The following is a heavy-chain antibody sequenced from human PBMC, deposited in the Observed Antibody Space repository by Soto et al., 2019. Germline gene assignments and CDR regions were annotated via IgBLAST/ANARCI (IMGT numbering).Heavy chain of an antibody. CDR1: GGSISSDSFY. CDR2: IYHTGNT. V-gene: IGHV4-31*03. CDR3: ARAVFKRGKTYCSSNSCLYYFYS. J-gene: IGHJ4*02. D-gene: IGHD2-2*01. Sequence: SETLSLTCTVSGGSISSDSFYWNWIRQLPGEGLEWIGYIYHTGNTYYTPSLKSRVTMSVDTSKHQFSLNRSSVTAADTAVYSCARAVFKRGKTYCSSNSCLYYFYSWGQGTLVTVSS.